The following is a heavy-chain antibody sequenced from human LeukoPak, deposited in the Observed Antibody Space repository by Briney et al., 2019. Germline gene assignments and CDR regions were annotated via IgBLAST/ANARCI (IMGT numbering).Heavy chain of an antibody. CDR2: IKEDGTKK. Sequence: GGSLRFSCAASGFTFNTFWRSWVRQTPGKGLEWVANIKEDGTKKYYVDSVKGRFTISRDNAENSLYLQMNSLRAEDTAVYYCARDAAGYDPWGQGTLVTVSS. J-gene: IGHJ5*02. CDR1: GFTFNTFW. D-gene: IGHD6-13*01. CDR3: ARDAAGYDP. V-gene: IGHV3-7*01.